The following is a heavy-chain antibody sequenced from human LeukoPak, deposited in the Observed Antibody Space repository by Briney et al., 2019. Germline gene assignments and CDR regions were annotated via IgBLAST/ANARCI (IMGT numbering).Heavy chain of an antibody. CDR2: IRYDGSNK. D-gene: IGHD3-10*01. V-gene: IGHV3-30*02. CDR1: GFTFSRYG. CDR3: AKDDYYGSGSLHYFDY. Sequence: GGSLRLSCAASGFTFSRYGMHWVRQAPGKGLEWVAFIRYDGSNKYYADSVKGRFTISRDNSKNTLYLQMNSLRAEDTAVYYCAKDDYYGSGSLHYFDYWGQGTLVTVSS. J-gene: IGHJ4*02.